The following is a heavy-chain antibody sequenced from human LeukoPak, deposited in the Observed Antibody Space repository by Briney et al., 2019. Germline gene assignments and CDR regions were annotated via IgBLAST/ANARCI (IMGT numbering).Heavy chain of an antibody. Sequence: GGSLRLSRAASGFRFTDYSMSWVRQAPGKGLEWVAGLGRSGEYKYYADSVKGRFTISRDNSKDTVSLQMNSLRAEDSAIYFGVKDRPCETCMPMDAWGQGTTVTVSS. CDR1: GFRFTDYS. J-gene: IGHJ6*02. CDR3: VKDRPCETCMPMDA. V-gene: IGHV3-23*01. D-gene: IGHD2-2*01. CDR2: LGRSGEYK.